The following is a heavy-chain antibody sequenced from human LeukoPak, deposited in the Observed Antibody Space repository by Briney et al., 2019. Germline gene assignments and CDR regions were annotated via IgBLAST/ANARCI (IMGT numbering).Heavy chain of an antibody. D-gene: IGHD3-10*01. Sequence: SETLSLTCAVYGGSFSGYFWTWIRQAPGKGLEWIGEINHSGSTNYNPSLKSRVTISVDTSKTQFSLKLSSVTAADTAVYYCARDSGTTGEVKFDPWGQGTLVTVSS. V-gene: IGHV4-34*01. J-gene: IGHJ5*02. CDR2: INHSGST. CDR1: GGSFSGYF. CDR3: ARDSGTTGEVKFDP.